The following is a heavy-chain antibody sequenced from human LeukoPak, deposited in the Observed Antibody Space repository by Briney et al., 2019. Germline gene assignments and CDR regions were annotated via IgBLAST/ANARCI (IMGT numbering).Heavy chain of an antibody. D-gene: IGHD4-17*01. CDR3: ARGGGYYGVDY. V-gene: IGHV3-53*01. Sequence: GGSLRLSCAASGFTVDSNNLNWVRQAPGKGLEWVSVIYSGGSTYYADSVKGRFTISRDNSKNTLYLEVNSLRVEDTAVYFCARGGGYYGVDYWGQGTLVTVSS. CDR1: GFTVDSNN. J-gene: IGHJ4*02. CDR2: IYSGGST.